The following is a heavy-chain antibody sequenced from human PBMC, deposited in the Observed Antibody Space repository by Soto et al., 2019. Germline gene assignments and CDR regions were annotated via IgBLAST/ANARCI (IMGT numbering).Heavy chain of an antibody. J-gene: IGHJ4*02. CDR2: ISSSSTTI. CDR1: VFTFISYS. CDR3: ARDPRYCSSTSCYIFADY. D-gene: IGHD2-2*01. V-gene: IGHV3-48*02. Sequence: GWSLRLACASSVFTFISYSMNWVRQAPGKGLEWVSYISSSSTTIYYADSVKGRFTVSRDNAKNSLYLQMSSLRDEDTAVYYCARDPRYCSSTSCYIFADYWGQGTLVTVSS.